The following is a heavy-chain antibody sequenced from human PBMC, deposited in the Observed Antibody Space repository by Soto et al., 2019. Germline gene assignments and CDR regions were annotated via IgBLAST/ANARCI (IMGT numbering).Heavy chain of an antibody. V-gene: IGHV4-59*01. J-gene: IGHJ6*02. Sequence: PSETLSLTCTVSGGSISSYYWSWIRQPPGKGLEWIGYIYYSGSTNYNPSLKSRVTISVDTSKNQFSLKLSSVTAADTAVYYCAREGITIFGVVEYGMDVWGQGTTVTVSS. CDR2: IYYSGST. D-gene: IGHD3-3*01. CDR1: GGSISSYY. CDR3: AREGITIFGVVEYGMDV.